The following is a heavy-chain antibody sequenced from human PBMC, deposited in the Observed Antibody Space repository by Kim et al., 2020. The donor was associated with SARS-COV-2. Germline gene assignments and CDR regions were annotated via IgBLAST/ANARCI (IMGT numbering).Heavy chain of an antibody. V-gene: IGHV3-74*01. D-gene: IGHD4-4*01. CDR3: ARDRSIGNSGCLFDY. J-gene: IGHJ4*02. Sequence: FVNGRFTISRDNDKNTPYLKMNSQGAEDTAMYYCARDRSIGNSGCLFDYWGQGTMVTVSS.